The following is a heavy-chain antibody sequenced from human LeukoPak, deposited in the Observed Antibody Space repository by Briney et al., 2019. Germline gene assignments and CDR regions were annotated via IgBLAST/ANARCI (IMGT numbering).Heavy chain of an antibody. CDR3: ARDYFYGMDV. V-gene: IGHV6-1*01. CDR2: AYYRFKWYN. Sequence: SQTLSLTCAISGDSVSSNSAAWNWMRQSPSRGLEWLGRAYYRFKWYNDYAVFVKSRITINPDTSKNQFSLQLNSVTPEDTAVYYCARDYFYGMDVWGQGTTVTVSS. J-gene: IGHJ6*02. CDR1: GDSVSSNSAA.